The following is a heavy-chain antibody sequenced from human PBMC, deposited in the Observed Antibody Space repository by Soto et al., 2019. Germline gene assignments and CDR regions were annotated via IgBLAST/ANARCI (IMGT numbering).Heavy chain of an antibody. V-gene: IGHV3-23*01. D-gene: IGHD2-2*01. J-gene: IGHJ6*02. CDR3: AKAGYCSSTSCYPTYYYYYYGMDV. CDR2: ISGSGGST. Sequence: EVQLLESGGGLVQPGGSLRLSCAASGFTFSSYVMSWVRQAPGKGLEWVSAISGSGGSTYYADSVKGRFTISRDNSKNTLYLQMNSLRAEDTAVYYCAKAGYCSSTSCYPTYYYYYYGMDVWGQGTTVTVSS. CDR1: GFTFSSYV.